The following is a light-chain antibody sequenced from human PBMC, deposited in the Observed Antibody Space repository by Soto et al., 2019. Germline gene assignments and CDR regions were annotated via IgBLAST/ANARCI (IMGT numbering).Light chain of an antibody. Sequence: QSALTQPASVSGSPGQSITISCTGTSSDVGGYNYVSWYQQHPGKAPKLMIYDVSNRPSGVSSPFSGSKSGNTASLTISGLQAEDEADYYCSSYTSSSTYVVFGGGTKLTVL. CDR2: DVS. CDR1: SSDVGGYNY. CDR3: SSYTSSSTYVV. J-gene: IGLJ2*01. V-gene: IGLV2-14*01.